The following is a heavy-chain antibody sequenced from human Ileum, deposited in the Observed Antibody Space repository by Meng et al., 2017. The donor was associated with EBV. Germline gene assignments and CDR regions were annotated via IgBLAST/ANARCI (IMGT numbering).Heavy chain of an antibody. CDR1: GYTFTNYG. CDR3: ARVEVGITSGDY. Sequence: QAQLVQSGGEVKKPGASGKVSCKASGYTFTNYGITWVRQAPGQGLEWMGWISAYNGNTNYAQTLQGRVTMTTDTSTSTAYMELGSLRSDDTAVYYCARVEVGITSGDYWGQGTLGTVSS. J-gene: IGHJ4*02. V-gene: IGHV1-18*01. D-gene: IGHD1-26*01. CDR2: ISAYNGNT.